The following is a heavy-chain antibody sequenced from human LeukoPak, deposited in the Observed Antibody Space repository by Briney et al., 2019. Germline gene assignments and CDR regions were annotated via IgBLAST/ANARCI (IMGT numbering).Heavy chain of an antibody. CDR1: GYSISRGYY. V-gene: IGHV4-38-2*01. CDR2: VYHTGST. CDR3: ARAGWIITSGIDY. Sequence: PSETLSLTCAVSGYSISRGYYWALIRHPPGEGLDGIDTVYHTGSTYYNPSLDSRVTISVDTSKNEFSLNLKSVTAADTAVYYCARAGWIITSGIDYWGQGALVTVSS. J-gene: IGHJ4*02. D-gene: IGHD3-10*01.